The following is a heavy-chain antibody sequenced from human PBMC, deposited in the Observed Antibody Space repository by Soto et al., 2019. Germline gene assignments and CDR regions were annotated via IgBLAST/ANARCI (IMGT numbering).Heavy chain of an antibody. CDR3: ARDPTYYYGSGSYYNPTPVLYGMDV. CDR2: ISSSSSYI. D-gene: IGHD3-10*01. CDR1: GFTFSSYS. J-gene: IGHJ6*02. Sequence: GGSLRLSCAASGFTFSSYSMNWVRQAPGKGLECVSSISSSSSYIYYADSVKGRFTISRDNAKNSLYLQMNSLRAEDTAVYYCARDPTYYYGSGSYYNPTPVLYGMDVWGQGTTVTVSS. V-gene: IGHV3-21*01.